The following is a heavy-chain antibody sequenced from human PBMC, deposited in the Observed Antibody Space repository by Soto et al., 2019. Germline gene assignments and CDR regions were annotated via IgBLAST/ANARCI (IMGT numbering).Heavy chain of an antibody. Sequence: GSLRLSCAASGFTFSSYAMSWVRQAPGKGLEWVSSISGSGGGTYYADSVKGRFTFSRDNSKNTLYLPMNSLRAEDTAVYYCAKFGMATTKRSPPYYIDYWGQGALVTVSS. CDR2: ISGSGGGT. V-gene: IGHV3-23*01. D-gene: IGHD1-1*01. CDR1: GFTFSSYA. CDR3: AKFGMATTKRSPPYYIDY. J-gene: IGHJ4*02.